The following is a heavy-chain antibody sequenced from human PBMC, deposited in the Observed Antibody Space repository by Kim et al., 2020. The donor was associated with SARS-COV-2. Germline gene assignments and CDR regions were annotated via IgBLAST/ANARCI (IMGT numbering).Heavy chain of an antibody. CDR3: ARGGGGCSRTTCYERGSYDYYRVDV. D-gene: IGHD2-2*01. J-gene: IGHJ6*02. CDR1: GYTFSISG. Sequence: ASVKVSCKASGYTFSISGISWVRQAPGQGLEWMGWISSYNGHTHYAQKIQGRVTMTIDTSTSTAYMELRSLRFDDTAVYYCARGGGGCSRTTCYERGSYDYYRVDVWGQGTTVTVSS. V-gene: IGHV1-18*01. CDR2: ISSYNGHT.